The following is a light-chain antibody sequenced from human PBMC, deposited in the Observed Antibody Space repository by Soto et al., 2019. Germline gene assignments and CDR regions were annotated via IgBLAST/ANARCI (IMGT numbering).Light chain of an antibody. V-gene: IGKV3-20*01. J-gene: IGKJ2*01. Sequence: EIVLTQSPGTLSLSPGERATLSCRASQIVSSSYLAWYQQKPGQAPRLLIYGASNRATGIPDRFSGSGSGTDFTLTISRLEPEDFAVYYCQQYGSSPPAYTFGQGTK. CDR3: QQYGSSPPAYT. CDR1: QIVSSSY. CDR2: GAS.